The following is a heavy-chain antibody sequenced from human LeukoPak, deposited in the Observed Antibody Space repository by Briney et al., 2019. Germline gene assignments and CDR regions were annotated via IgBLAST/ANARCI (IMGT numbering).Heavy chain of an antibody. CDR3: ARVYSIRSFDY. D-gene: IGHD2-15*01. Sequence: ASVKVSCKASGYTFTDYYLHWVRQAPGQGLEWMGWINPNNGGTHFGQMFQGRVTVTRDTSINTAYMELTRLTSDDTAVYYCARVYSIRSFDYWGQGTLVTVSS. CDR2: INPNNGGT. J-gene: IGHJ4*02. V-gene: IGHV1-2*02. CDR1: GYTFTDYY.